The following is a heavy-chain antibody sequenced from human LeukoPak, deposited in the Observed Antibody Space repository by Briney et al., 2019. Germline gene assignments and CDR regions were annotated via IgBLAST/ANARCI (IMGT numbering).Heavy chain of an antibody. CDR3: ATPFSHSSSPDHYFDY. CDR1: GFTFSSYW. J-gene: IGHJ4*02. Sequence: PGGSLRLSCAASGFTFSSYWMSWVRQAPGKGLEWIGSIYHSGGTYYNPSLKSRVTISVDTSKNQFSLKLSSVTAADTAVYYCATPFSHSSSPDHYFDYWGQGTLVTVSS. D-gene: IGHD6-6*01. V-gene: IGHV4-38-2*01. CDR2: IYHSGGT.